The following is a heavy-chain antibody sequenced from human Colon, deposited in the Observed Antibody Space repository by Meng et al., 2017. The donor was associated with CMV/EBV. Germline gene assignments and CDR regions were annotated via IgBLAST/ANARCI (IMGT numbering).Heavy chain of an antibody. D-gene: IGHD5-12*01. V-gene: IGHV3-53*01. J-gene: IGHJ4*02. CDR1: GFTVSSNH. CDR3: TRAPSGYGGFPD. Sequence: DVQLVGSVAGCIQPGEALRLPCDASGFTVSSNHISWVRQSPGKGLEWVSDINSGGSTYYIDSVKGRFTISRDNSKNTVYFQMNSLRAEDTAIYYCTRAPSGYGGFPDWGQGTLVTVSS. CDR2: INSGGST.